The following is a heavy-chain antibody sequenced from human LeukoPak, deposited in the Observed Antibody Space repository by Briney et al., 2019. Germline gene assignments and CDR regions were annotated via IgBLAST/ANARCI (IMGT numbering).Heavy chain of an antibody. J-gene: IGHJ4*02. Sequence: SVKVSCKASGGTFCSYAISWVRQAPGQGLEWMGGIIPIFGTANYAQKFQGRVTITTDESTSTAYMELSSLRSEDTAVYYCARGGYSSPPFDYWGQGTLVSISS. CDR3: ARGGYSSPPFDY. CDR2: IIPIFGTA. D-gene: IGHD6-13*01. CDR1: GGTFCSYA. V-gene: IGHV1-69*05.